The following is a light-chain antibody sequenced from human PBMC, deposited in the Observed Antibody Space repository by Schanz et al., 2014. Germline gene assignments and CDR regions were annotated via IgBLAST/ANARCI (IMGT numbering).Light chain of an antibody. V-gene: IGKV3-20*01. CDR3: HQYGSSPFT. CDR2: AAS. J-gene: IGKJ3*01. Sequence: EIVLTQSPGTLSLSPGERATLSCRASQSVSASYLAWYQQKPGQPPRLLLFAASTRATGIPDRFSGSWSGTDFTLTISRLEPEDFAVYYCHQYGSSPFTFGPGTTVDIK. CDR1: QSVSASY.